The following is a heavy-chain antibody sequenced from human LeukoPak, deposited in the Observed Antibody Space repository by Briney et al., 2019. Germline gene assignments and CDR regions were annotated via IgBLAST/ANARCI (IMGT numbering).Heavy chain of an antibody. D-gene: IGHD1-26*01. V-gene: IGHV3-48*04. CDR1: GFPFTLYN. J-gene: IGHJ4*02. CDR2: ISSSTNTI. Sequence: GGSLRLSCEVSGFPFTLYNMNWVRQAPGKGLEWLSYISSSTNTIYYADSVKGRFTISRDNAKNSLYLQMNGLGAEDTAVYYCARGNSGSYLFDYWGQGTLVTVSS. CDR3: ARGNSGSYLFDY.